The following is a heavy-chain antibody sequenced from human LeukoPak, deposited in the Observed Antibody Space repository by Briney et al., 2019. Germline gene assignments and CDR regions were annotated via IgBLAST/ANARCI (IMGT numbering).Heavy chain of an antibody. CDR2: IKKDGSEK. V-gene: IGHV3-7*01. J-gene: IGHJ4*02. CDR1: GLIVSGDY. D-gene: IGHD1-26*01. Sequence: QPGGSLRLSCAASGLIVSGDYMSWVRQAPGKGLEWVANIKKDGSEKYYVDSVKGRFTISRDNAKNSLYLQMNSLRAEDTAVYYCARNTEWELIASGDYWGQGALVTVSS. CDR3: ARNTEWELIASGDY.